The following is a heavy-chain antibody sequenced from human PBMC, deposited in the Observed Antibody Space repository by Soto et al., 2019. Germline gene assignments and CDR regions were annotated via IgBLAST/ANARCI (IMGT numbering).Heavy chain of an antibody. V-gene: IGHV3-64D*06. D-gene: IGHD2-15*01. CDR3: VKGNQLLRYYFEF. CDR2: ITSDGDST. J-gene: IGHJ4*01. CDR1: GFTFSKYA. Sequence: GGSLRLSCSVSGFTFSKYAMHWVRQAPGKGLEYVSGITSDGDSTWHADSVKDRFTISRDNSKNTLFLQMSSLRVEDTAIYFCVKGNQLLRYYFEFWGPGTLVPSPQ.